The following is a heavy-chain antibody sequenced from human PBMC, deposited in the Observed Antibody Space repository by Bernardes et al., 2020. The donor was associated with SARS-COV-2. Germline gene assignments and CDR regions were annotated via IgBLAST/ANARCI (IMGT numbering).Heavy chain of an antibody. CDR1: GGSISSYN. D-gene: IGHD3-22*01. CDR2: IYNSGNT. V-gene: IGHV4-59*01. CDR3: ARWYDSSVYSWLDP. Sequence: SETLSLTCTVSGGSISSYNWGWIRQSPGKGLEWIGHIYNSGNTNYNPSLESRVTISKDTPKNQFSLKLSSVTAADTAVYFCARWYDSSVYSWLDPWGQGTLVTVSS. J-gene: IGHJ5*02.